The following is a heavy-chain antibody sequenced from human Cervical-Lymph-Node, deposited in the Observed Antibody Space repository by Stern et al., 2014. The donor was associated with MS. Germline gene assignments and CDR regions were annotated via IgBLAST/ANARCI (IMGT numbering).Heavy chain of an antibody. CDR2: LNPNSDDP. Sequence: EQLEESGTKMQKPGASVKVSCKASGYTFTAFFIHWVRQVPGQGLEWMGLLNPNSDDPTYAQNFQDRVTLTRGTSIGTAYLELSRLTSADTAVYYCAREATRIVVGIDYWGQGTQVTVSS. J-gene: IGHJ4*02. CDR1: GYTFTAFF. V-gene: IGHV1-2*06. D-gene: IGHD3-22*01. CDR3: AREATRIVVGIDY.